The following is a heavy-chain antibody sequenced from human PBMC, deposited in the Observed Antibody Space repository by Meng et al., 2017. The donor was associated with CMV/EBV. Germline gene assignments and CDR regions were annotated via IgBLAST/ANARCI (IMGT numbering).Heavy chain of an antibody. CDR3: ARSSGWSRFDY. CDR1: GYTVTDYY. CDR2: INPNDDT. J-gene: IGHJ4*02. D-gene: IGHD6-19*01. V-gene: IGHV1-2*02. Sequence: QVQLVQSGAELKKAGASVKVSCKASGYTVTDYYIHWVRQDPGQWLEWMGWINPNDDTNYAQNFQGRVTMTRDMSINTVYMELSRLTSDDTAVYYCARSSGWSRFDYWGLGTLVTVSS.